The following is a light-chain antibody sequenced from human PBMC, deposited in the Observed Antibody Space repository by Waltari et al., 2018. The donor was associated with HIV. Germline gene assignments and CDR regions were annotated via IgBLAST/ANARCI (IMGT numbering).Light chain of an antibody. CDR3: QQYNSYPT. V-gene: IGKV1-5*03. Sequence: DIQMTQSPSTLSASVGDRVIITCRASQTITDWLAWYQQKPGKAPKLLIYKASTVESGVPSRFSGSGSGTEFILTISSLQPDDFATYYCQQYNSYPTFGQGTKLEIK. CDR2: KAS. CDR1: QTITDW. J-gene: IGKJ2*01.